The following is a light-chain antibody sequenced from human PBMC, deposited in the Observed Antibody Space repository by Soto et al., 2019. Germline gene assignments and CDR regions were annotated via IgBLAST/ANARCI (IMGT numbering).Light chain of an antibody. J-gene: IGKJ4*01. CDR1: QDIKNY. CDR2: AAS. Sequence: DIQMTQSPSSLSASVGDRVTITCRASQDIKNYLVWYQQKPGKVPKLLIYAASTLQSGVPSRFSGSGSGTDFSLTISSLQPEDAATYYCHKYNSAPLTFGGGTRVEIK. V-gene: IGKV1-27*01. CDR3: HKYNSAPLT.